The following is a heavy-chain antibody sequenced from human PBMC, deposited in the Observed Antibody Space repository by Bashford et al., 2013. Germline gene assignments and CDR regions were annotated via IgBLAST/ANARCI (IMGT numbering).Heavy chain of an antibody. V-gene: IGHV3-23*01. CDR3: AKSGAWWELGHLDY. D-gene: IGHD1-26*01. J-gene: IGHJ4*02. CDR1: GFTFSSYA. CDR2: ISGSGGST. Sequence: GGSLRLSCVASGFTFSSYAMSWVRQAPGKGLEWVSAISGSGGSTYYADSVKGRFTISRDNSKNTLYLQMNSLRAEDTAVYYCAKSGAWWELGHLDYWGQGTLVTVSS.